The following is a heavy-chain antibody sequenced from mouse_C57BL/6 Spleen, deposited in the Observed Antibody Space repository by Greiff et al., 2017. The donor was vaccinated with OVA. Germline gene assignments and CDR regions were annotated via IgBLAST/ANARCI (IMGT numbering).Heavy chain of an antibody. Sequence: EVKLQESGPGLVKPSQSLSLTCSVTGYSITSGYYWNWIRQFPGNKLEWMGYISYDGSNNYNPSLKNRISITRDTSKNQFFLKLNSVTTEDTATYYCAREKAAQALYAMDYWGQGTSVTVSS. J-gene: IGHJ4*01. CDR1: GYSITSGYY. CDR2: ISYDGSN. CDR3: AREKAAQALYAMDY. D-gene: IGHD3-2*02. V-gene: IGHV3-6*01.